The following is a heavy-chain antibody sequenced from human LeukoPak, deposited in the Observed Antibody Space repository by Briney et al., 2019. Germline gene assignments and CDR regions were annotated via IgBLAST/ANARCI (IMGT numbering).Heavy chain of an antibody. V-gene: IGHV3-30*03. CDR3: ARGKYSSSWDPIDY. CDR2: VSYDGINK. Sequence: SGGSLRLSCAASGFTFSDHAIRWVRQAPGKGLQWVAVVSYDGINKSYLDSVKGRFTISRDNSKNTLFLQMNSLRAEDTAVYYCARGKYSSSWDPIDYWGQGTLVTVSS. CDR1: GFTFSDHA. D-gene: IGHD6-13*01. J-gene: IGHJ4*02.